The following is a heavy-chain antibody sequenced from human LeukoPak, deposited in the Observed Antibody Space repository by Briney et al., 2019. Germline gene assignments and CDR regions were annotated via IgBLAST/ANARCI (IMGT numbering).Heavy chain of an antibody. D-gene: IGHD4-17*01. Sequence: SETLSLTCTVSGGSISSSSYYWGWIRQPPGKGLEWIGSIYYSGSTYYNPSLKSRVTISVDTSKNQFSLKLSSVTAADTAVYYCARVDYDARVGYFDYWGQGTLVTVSS. J-gene: IGHJ4*02. CDR3: ARVDYDARVGYFDY. CDR1: GGSISSSSYY. V-gene: IGHV4-39*07. CDR2: IYYSGST.